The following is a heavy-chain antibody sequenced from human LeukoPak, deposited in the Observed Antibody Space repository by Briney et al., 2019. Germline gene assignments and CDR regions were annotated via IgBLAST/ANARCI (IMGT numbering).Heavy chain of an antibody. CDR2: IYTSGST. CDR1: GNSISSGDNY. D-gene: IGHD5-18*01. CDR3: ARRRCFFQLCRFDP. V-gene: IGHV4-61*02. Sequence: PSETLSLTCTVSGNSISSGDNYWSWIRQPAGKGLEWIGRIYTSGSTNYNPSLKSRVTISVDTSKNQFSLKLSSVTAADTAVYYCARRRCFFQLCRFDPWGQGTLVTVSS. J-gene: IGHJ5*02.